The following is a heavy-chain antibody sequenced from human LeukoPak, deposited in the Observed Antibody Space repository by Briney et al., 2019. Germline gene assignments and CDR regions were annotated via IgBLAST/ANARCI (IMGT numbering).Heavy chain of an antibody. Sequence: SGGSLRLSCAASGFTFSSYAMSWVRQAPGKGLEWVSAISGSGGSTYYADSVKGRFTISRDNSKNTLYLQMNSLRAEDTAVYYCAKDRRTENYDILTGYYRTGFDPWGQGTLVTVSS. D-gene: IGHD3-9*01. CDR3: AKDRRTENYDILTGYYRTGFDP. V-gene: IGHV3-23*01. CDR2: ISGSGGST. CDR1: GFTFSSYA. J-gene: IGHJ5*02.